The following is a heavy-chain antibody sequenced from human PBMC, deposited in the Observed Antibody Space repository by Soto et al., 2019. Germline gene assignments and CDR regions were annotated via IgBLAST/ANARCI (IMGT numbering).Heavy chain of an antibody. Sequence: APVKVSCKASGYTFTSYGISWVRQAPGQGLEWMGWISTYNGNTDYAQKLQGRVTMTTDTSTSTAYMELRSLRSDDTAVYYGARVGLEYYIWGSYRQKDFDYWGQGTLVTVSS. CDR1: GYTFTSYG. V-gene: IGHV1-18*01. CDR3: ARVGLEYYIWGSYRQKDFDY. CDR2: ISTYNGNT. D-gene: IGHD3-16*02. J-gene: IGHJ4*02.